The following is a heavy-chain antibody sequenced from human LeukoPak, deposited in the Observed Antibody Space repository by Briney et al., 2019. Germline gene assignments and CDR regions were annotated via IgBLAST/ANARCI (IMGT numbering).Heavy chain of an antibody. CDR1: GVAFRTYA. D-gene: IGHD1-1*01. CDR3: ATTVTLDF. V-gene: IGHV3-23*01. CDR2: ITGTGGGGNKT. Sequence: GGSLRLSCAASGVAFRTYAMSWVRQAPGKGLEWVSVITGTGGGGNKTYYADSVRGRFSISRDDSKNILFLQMHNLRADDTAVYFCATTVTLDFWGQGTLVLVSS. J-gene: IGHJ4*02.